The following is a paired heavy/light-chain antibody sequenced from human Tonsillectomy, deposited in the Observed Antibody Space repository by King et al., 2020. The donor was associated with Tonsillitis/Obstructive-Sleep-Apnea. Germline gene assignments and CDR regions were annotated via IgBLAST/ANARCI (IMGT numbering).Light chain of an antibody. Sequence: QSALTQPASVSGSPGQSITISCTGTSNDVGSYNFVSWYQQHPGKAPKFIIYEVSKRPSGVSNRFSGSKSGNTASLTISGLQAEDEAYYYCCSYEHSRTVVFGGGTKLTVL. CDR2: EVS. J-gene: IGLJ2*01. V-gene: IGLV2-23*02. CDR1: SNDVGSYNF. CDR3: CSYEHSRTVV.
Heavy chain of an antibody. CDR3: VRSMTMVRGLPCDFDA. CDR2: ISTSTMYI. CDR1: GFNFNTYS. D-gene: IGHD3-10*01. Sequence: EVQLVESGGGLVQPGGSLRLSCAASGFNFNTYSMNWVRQAPGKGLEWVSSISTSTMYIFYAESVKGRFTISRDNAKNSLYLQMNSLRAEDTALYYCVRSMTMVRGLPCDFDAWGQGTLVTVSS. J-gene: IGHJ4*02. V-gene: IGHV3-21*01.